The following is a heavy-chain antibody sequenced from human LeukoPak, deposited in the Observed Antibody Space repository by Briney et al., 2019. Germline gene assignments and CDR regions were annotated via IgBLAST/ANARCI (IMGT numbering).Heavy chain of an antibody. CDR2: ISSNSIYI. V-gene: IGHV3-21*06. CDR3: ATTRLFDHGGNSVNYFDL. Sequence: GGSLRLSCAASGFTVSSYSMHWVRQAPGKGLDWVSSISSNSIYIYYVTSVEGRFTISRDNAKNSLYLQMNTLRAEDTAVYYCATTRLFDHGGNSVNYFDLWGRGTLVTVSS. CDR1: GFTVSSYS. D-gene: IGHD4-23*01. J-gene: IGHJ2*01.